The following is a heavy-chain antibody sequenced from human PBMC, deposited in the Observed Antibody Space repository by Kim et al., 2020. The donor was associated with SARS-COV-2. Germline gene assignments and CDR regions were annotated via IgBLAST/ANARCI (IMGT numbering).Heavy chain of an antibody. V-gene: IGHV3-48*02. Sequence: GGSLRLSCGASGFTFSSHSMNWVRQAPGKGLEWVSYISSGSNTIYYADSVKGRFTTSRDNAKNSLYLQMNSLRDEDTAVYYCARDGAAAGKHFDYWGQGSLVTVSS. CDR2: ISSGSNTI. CDR1: GFTFSSHS. J-gene: IGHJ4*02. D-gene: IGHD6-13*01. CDR3: ARDGAAAGKHFDY.